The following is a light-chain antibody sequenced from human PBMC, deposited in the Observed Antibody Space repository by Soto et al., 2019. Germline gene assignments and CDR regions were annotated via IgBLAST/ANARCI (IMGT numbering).Light chain of an antibody. V-gene: IGKV3-20*01. CDR3: PQYDSGWT. Sequence: EIVLTQSPGTLSLSPGERATLSCRASQSISGTFLAWYQHKPGQAPRVLIYGASRRATGIPDRFSGSGSGTDFTLTISILEPEDFALYYCPQYDSGWTGGKGTKVEMK. J-gene: IGKJ1*01. CDR2: GAS. CDR1: QSISGTF.